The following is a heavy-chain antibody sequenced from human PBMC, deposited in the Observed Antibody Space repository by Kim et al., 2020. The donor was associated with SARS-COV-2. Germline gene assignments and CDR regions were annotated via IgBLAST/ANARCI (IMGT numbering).Heavy chain of an antibody. D-gene: IGHD3-22*01. CDR2: ISYDGSNK. CDR1: GFTFSSYG. Sequence: GGSLRLSCAASGFTFSSYGMHWVRQAPGKGLEWVAVISYDGSNKYYADSVKGRFTISRDNSKNTLYLQMNSLRAEDTAVYYCARDETGSTMIVVDIDYWGQGTLVTVSS. V-gene: IGHV3-33*05. J-gene: IGHJ4*02. CDR3: ARDETGSTMIVVDIDY.